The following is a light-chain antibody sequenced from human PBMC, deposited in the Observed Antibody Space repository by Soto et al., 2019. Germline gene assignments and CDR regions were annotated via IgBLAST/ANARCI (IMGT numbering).Light chain of an antibody. J-gene: IGLJ2*01. CDR2: EVS. CDR1: SSDVGGYNY. CDR3: SSYAGSNSVV. V-gene: IGLV2-8*01. Sequence: QSALTQPPSASGSPGQSVTISCTGTSSDVGGYNYVSWYQQHPGKAPKLMIYEVSKRPSGVPDRFSGSKSGNTASLTVSELQAEDEADYYCSSYAGSNSVVFGGGTKLTVL.